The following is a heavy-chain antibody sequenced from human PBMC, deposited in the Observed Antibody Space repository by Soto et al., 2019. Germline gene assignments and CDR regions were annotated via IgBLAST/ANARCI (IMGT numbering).Heavy chain of an antibody. CDR1: GGSITSTDW. D-gene: IGHD5-12*01. J-gene: IGHJ4*02. CDR3: VRNGYYCLDY. Sequence: QLQESGPGLVKPSETLSLTCAVSGGSITSTDWWSWVRQPPGKGLEWIGEFYQRGGTNYNPSFRSRVAISVATSENQFSLELRSVTSADTAVYYCVRNGYYCLDYWGQGVLVTVSS. V-gene: IGHV4-4*02. CDR2: FYQRGGT.